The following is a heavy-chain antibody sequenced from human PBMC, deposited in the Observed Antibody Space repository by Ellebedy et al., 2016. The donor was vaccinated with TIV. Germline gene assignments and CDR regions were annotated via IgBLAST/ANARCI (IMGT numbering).Heavy chain of an antibody. CDR1: EFTTSG. CDR2: IRSDGSTK. D-gene: IGHD4-17*01. V-gene: IGHV3-30*02. Sequence: PGGSLRLSCAASEFTTSGMHWVRQAPGEGLEWVAFIRSDGSTKYYADSAKGRFTISRDDSKNTLYLQMNSLIVDDTAVDYCVKGAFPVPTVMAVWGQGTTVTGSS. J-gene: IGHJ6*02. CDR3: VKGAFPVPTVMAV.